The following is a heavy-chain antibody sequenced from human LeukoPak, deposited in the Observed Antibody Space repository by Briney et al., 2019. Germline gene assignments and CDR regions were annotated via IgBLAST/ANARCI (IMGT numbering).Heavy chain of an antibody. J-gene: IGHJ4*02. V-gene: IGHV1-2*02. CDR1: AYTFTDYY. CDR2: INPNSGGT. D-gene: IGHD4-4*01. Sequence: ASVKVSCKASAYTFTDYYIHWVRQAPGQGLEWIGWINPNSGGTNYAQKFQGRVALTRDTSITTAYMELSSLRSDDTAVYYCASAGLQHLYLFDYWGQGTLVTVSS. CDR3: ASAGLQHLYLFDY.